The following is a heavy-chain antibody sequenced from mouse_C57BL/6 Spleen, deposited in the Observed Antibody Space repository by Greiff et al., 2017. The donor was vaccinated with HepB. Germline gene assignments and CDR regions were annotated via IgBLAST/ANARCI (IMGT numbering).Heavy chain of an antibody. J-gene: IGHJ3*01. V-gene: IGHV7-3*01. D-gene: IGHD2-2*01. Sequence: EVKLVESGGGLVQPGGSLSLSCAASGFTFTDYYMSWVRQPPGKALEWLGFIRNKANGYTTEYSASVKGRFTISRDNSQSILYLQMNALRAEDSATYYCARSYGYAWFAYWGQGTLVTVSA. CDR1: GFTFTDYY. CDR3: ARSYGYAWFAY. CDR2: IRNKANGYTT.